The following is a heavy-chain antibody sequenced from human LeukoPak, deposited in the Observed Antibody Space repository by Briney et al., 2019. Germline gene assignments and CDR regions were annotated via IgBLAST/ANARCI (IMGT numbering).Heavy chain of an antibody. V-gene: IGHV4-59*01. CDR2: IYYSGST. D-gene: IGHD1-14*01. J-gene: IGHJ6*02. CDR3: ARVKPGNYYYYGMDV. CDR1: GGSISSYY. Sequence: SETLSLTCTVSGGSISSYYWSWIRQPPGKGLEWIGYIYYSGSTNYNPSLKSRVTISVDTSKNQFSLKLSSVTAADTAVYYCARVKPGNYYYYGMDVWGQGTTVTVSS.